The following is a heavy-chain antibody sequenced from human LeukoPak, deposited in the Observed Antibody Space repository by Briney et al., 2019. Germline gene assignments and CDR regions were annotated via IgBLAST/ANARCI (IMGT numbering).Heavy chain of an antibody. Sequence: PSETLSLTCTVSGGSISSDNYSWSWIRQPAGKGLEWIGRVYTSGSTNYNPSLRSRVTISVDTSKKQFSLKLSSVTAADTAVYYCAREKIDYYDGSGRGWFDPWGQGTLVTVSS. D-gene: IGHD3-22*01. CDR2: VYTSGST. J-gene: IGHJ5*02. CDR1: GGSISSDNYS. V-gene: IGHV4-61*02. CDR3: AREKIDYYDGSGRGWFDP.